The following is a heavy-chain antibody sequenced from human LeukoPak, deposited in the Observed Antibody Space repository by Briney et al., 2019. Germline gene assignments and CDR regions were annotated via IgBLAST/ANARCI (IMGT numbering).Heavy chain of an antibody. J-gene: IGHJ4*01. D-gene: IGHD1-1*01. V-gene: IGHV3-74*01. CDR1: GFTISGFW. CDR2: MNSAGTTI. Sequence: GGSLRLSCAASGFTISGFWMHWVRQVPGEGLVWVARMNSAGTTINYTDSVKGRFTISRDNVRNTLHLQMNNLSLEDTAVYFCIREVQVRASASLGLWGRGTLVTVS. CDR3: IREVQVRASASLGL.